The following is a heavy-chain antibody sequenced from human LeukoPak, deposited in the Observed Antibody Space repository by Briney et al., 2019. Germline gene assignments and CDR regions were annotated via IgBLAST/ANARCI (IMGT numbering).Heavy chain of an antibody. V-gene: IGHV3-21*01. Sequence: PGGSLRLSCAASGFTFSSYSMNWVRQAPGKGLEWVSSISSSSSYIYCADPVKGRFTISRDNAKNSLYLQMNSLRAEDTAVYYCARWGSSCPFDYWGQGTLVTVSS. D-gene: IGHD6-13*01. J-gene: IGHJ4*02. CDR3: ARWGSSCPFDY. CDR2: ISSSSSYI. CDR1: GFTFSSYS.